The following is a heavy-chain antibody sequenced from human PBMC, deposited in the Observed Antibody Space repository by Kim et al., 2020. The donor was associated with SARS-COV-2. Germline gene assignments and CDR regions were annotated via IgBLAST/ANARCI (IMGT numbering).Heavy chain of an antibody. Sequence: GGSLRLSCAASGFTLSSYAMTWVRQAPGKGLEWVSALSVNGAGTNYADSVKGRFTISRDTSKNTLYLQMNSLRADDTAVYYCAKRSEPGRTPNYFDYWGQGTLVTVSS. V-gene: IGHV3-23*01. CDR1: GFTLSSYA. D-gene: IGHD2-15*01. CDR2: LSVNGAGT. CDR3: AKRSEPGRTPNYFDY. J-gene: IGHJ4*02.